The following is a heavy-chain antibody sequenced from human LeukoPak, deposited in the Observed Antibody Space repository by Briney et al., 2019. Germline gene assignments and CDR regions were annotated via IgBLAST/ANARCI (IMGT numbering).Heavy chain of an antibody. D-gene: IGHD3-9*01. V-gene: IGHV4-38-2*02. CDR3: ARAGPSSPYYDILTGYYCFDY. Sequence: PSETLSLTCTVSGYSISSGYYWGWIRQPPGKGLEWIGSIYHSGSTYYNPSLKSRVTISVDTSKNQFSLKLSSVTAADTAVYYCARAGPSSPYYDILTGYYCFDYWGQGTLVTVSS. CDR2: IYHSGST. J-gene: IGHJ4*02. CDR1: GYSISSGYY.